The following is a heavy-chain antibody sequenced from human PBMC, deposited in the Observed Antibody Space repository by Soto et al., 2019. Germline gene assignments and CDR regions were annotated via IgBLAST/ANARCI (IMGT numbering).Heavy chain of an antibody. CDR3: AKPPLTGDLRVAFDI. Sequence: GGSLRLSCAASGFTFSSYAMSWVRQAPGKGLEWVSAISGSGGTTYYADSVKGRFTSSRDNSKNTLYLQMNTLRAEDRAVFFCAKPPLTGDLRVAFDIWGQGTMVTVSS. CDR1: GFTFSSYA. J-gene: IGHJ3*02. CDR2: ISGSGGTT. V-gene: IGHV3-23*01. D-gene: IGHD7-27*01.